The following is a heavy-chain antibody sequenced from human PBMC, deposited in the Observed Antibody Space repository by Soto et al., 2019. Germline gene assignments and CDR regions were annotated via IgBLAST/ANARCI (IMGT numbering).Heavy chain of an antibody. V-gene: IGHV3-30*18. CDR3: AKEGGYYGSGSYSVGENYYGMDV. CDR2: ISYDGSNK. D-gene: IGHD3-10*01. J-gene: IGHJ6*02. Sequence: QVQLVESGGGVVQPGRSLRLSCAASGFTFSSYGMHWVRQAPGKGLEWVAVISYDGSNKYYADSVKGRFTISRDNSKNTMYLQMNSLTAEDTAVYYCAKEGGYYGSGSYSVGENYYGMDVWCQGTTVTVSS. CDR1: GFTFSSYG.